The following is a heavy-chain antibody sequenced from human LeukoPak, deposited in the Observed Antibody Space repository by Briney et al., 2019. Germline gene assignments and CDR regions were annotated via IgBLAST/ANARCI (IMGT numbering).Heavy chain of an antibody. CDR1: GFTFDSYG. CDR3: AKAVDLATISVDI. D-gene: IGHD5-24*01. Sequence: GGSLRLSCAASGFTFDSYGMNWVRQAPGKGLEWVSGISGSGVYTYYADSVKGRFTVSRDNSKNTLYLVMNSLRVDDTAVYYCAKAVDLATISVDIWGQGTMVTVSS. CDR2: ISGSGVYT. V-gene: IGHV3-23*01. J-gene: IGHJ3*02.